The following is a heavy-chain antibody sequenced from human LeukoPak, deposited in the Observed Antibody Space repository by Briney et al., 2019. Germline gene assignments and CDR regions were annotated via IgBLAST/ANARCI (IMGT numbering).Heavy chain of an antibody. CDR1: GGTFSSYA. D-gene: IGHD3-22*01. CDR2: IIPILGIA. V-gene: IGHV1-69*04. CDR3: AIPRDSSGYYPFDY. J-gene: IGHJ4*02. Sequence: ASVKVSCKASGGTFSSYAISWVRQAPGQGLEWMGRIIPILGIANYAQKFQGRVTITADKSTSTAYMELSSLRSEDTAVYYCAIPRDSSGYYPFDYWGQGTLVTVSS.